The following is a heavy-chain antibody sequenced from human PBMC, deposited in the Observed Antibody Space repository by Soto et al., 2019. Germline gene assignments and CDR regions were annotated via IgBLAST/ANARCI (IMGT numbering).Heavy chain of an antibody. D-gene: IGHD2-2*01. V-gene: IGHV3-23*01. CDR2: ISGSGGST. CDR3: ARLGPYQLELGGAFDI. J-gene: IGHJ3*02. CDR1: GFTFSSYA. Sequence: GGSLRLSCAASGFTFSSYAMSWVRQAPGKGLEWVSAISGSGGSTYYADSVKGRFTISRDNSKNTLYLQMNSLRAEDTAVYYCARLGPYQLELGGAFDIWGQGTMVTVSS.